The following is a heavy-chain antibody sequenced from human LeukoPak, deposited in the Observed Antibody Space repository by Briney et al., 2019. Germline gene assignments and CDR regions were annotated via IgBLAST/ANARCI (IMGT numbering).Heavy chain of an antibody. CDR1: GYTFTSYY. CDR3: ARDREGTSVWPRRNYYYMDV. D-gene: IGHD6-19*01. CDR2: INPSGGST. Sequence: ASVKVSCKASGYTFTSYYMHWVRQAPGQGLEWMGIINPSGGSTSYAQKFQGRVTMTRDMSTSTVYMELSSLRSEDTAVYYCARDREGTSVWPRRNYYYMDVWGKGTTVTISS. J-gene: IGHJ6*03. V-gene: IGHV1-46*01.